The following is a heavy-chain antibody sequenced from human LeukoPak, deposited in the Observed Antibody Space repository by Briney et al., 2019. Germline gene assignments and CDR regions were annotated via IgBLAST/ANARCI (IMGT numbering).Heavy chain of an antibody. Sequence: GGSLRLSCAASGFTFSSYFMHWVRQAPGKGLVWVSRVSNDGTYTEYADSVKGRFTISRDNAKDTLYLQVNSLRAEDTAVYYCAITVDCRATTDCYSYFHHWGQGTLVTVSS. J-gene: IGHJ1*01. CDR2: VSNDGTYT. CDR3: AITVDCRATTDCYSYFHH. CDR1: GFTFSSYF. D-gene: IGHD2-21*02. V-gene: IGHV3-74*03.